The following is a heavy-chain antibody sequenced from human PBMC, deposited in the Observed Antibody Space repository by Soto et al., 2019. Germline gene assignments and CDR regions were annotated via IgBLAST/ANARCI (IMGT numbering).Heavy chain of an antibody. CDR2: INHSGST. V-gene: IGHV4-34*01. CDR3: ARARRRSKSSYDY. J-gene: IGHJ4*02. CDR1: GGSFSGYY. Sequence: PSETLSLTCAVYGGSFSGYYWSWIRQPPGKGLEWIGEINHSGSTNYNPSLKSRVTISVDTSKNQFSLKLSSVTAADTAVYYCARARRRSKSSYDYWGQGTLVTVSS.